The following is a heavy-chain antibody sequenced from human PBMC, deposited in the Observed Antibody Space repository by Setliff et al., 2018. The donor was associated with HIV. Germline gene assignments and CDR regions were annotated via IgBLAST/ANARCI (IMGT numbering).Heavy chain of an antibody. CDR3: ARELYGSGDL. Sequence: SETLSLTCAVYGGSFSGYYWTWTRQPPGKGLEWIGEITHSGSTNYNPSLETRVTISVDTSKNQFSLKLSSVTAADTAVYYCARELYGSGDLWGQGTLVTVPQ. D-gene: IGHD3-10*01. V-gene: IGHV4-34*01. CDR2: ITHSGST. CDR1: GGSFSGYY. J-gene: IGHJ5*02.